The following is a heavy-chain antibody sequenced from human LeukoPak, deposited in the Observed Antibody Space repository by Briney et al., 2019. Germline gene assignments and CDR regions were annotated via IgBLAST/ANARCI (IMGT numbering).Heavy chain of an antibody. CDR2: ISSSGKYI. Sequence: PGGSLRLSCAASGFTFSSNSMNWVRQAPGKGLEWVSSISSSGKYIYYADSVKGRFTISRDNAKNSLYLQMNSPRAEDTAVYYCARDRDDILTGYSDYWGQGTLVTVSS. CDR1: GFTFSSNS. CDR3: ARDRDDILTGYSDY. V-gene: IGHV3-21*01. J-gene: IGHJ4*02. D-gene: IGHD3-9*01.